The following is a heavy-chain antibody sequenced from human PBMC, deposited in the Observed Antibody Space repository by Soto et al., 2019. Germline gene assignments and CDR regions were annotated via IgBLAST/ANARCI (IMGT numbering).Heavy chain of an antibody. D-gene: IGHD2-2*01. CDR1: GGSINDDTYY. CDR3: ARLHCPSPNCVPLDP. J-gene: IGHJ5*02. V-gene: IGHV4-39*01. Sequence: QLQLQESGPGLVKPSETLSLTCTVSGGSINDDTYYWGWIRQPPGKGLEWIGSIYYSGTSSYNPSLEXRXTXXVPTCKNQLPTRLRSVTAADTAVCYCARLHCPSPNCVPLDPWGQGTLVIVSS. CDR2: IYYSGTS.